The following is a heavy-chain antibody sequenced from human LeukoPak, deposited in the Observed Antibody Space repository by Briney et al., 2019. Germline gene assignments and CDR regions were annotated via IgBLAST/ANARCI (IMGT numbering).Heavy chain of an antibody. CDR2: IYSGGTT. Sequence: PGGSLRLSCAASGFTVSSNYMGWVRQAPGKGLEWVSVIYSGGTTYYADSVQGRFTISRDNSKNTLYLQMNSLRAEDTAVYYCARDSYYGSGSYYRYTFDYWGQGTLVTVSS. V-gene: IGHV3-53*01. CDR3: ARDSYYGSGSYYRYTFDY. D-gene: IGHD3-10*01. CDR1: GFTVSSNY. J-gene: IGHJ4*02.